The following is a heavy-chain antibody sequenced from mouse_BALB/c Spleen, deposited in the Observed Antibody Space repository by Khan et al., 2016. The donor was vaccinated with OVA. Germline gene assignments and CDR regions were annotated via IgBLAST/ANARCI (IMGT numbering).Heavy chain of an antibody. V-gene: IGHV2-6-7*01. Sequence: VQLQESGPGLVAPLQSLSITCTVSGFSLTGYGVNWVRQPPGKGLEWLGMIWGDGSTDYNSALKSRLSISKDNSKSQVFLKMNSLHTDDTARYYCAREIYYDYAYYYAMDYWGQGTSVTVSS. CDR3: AREIYYDYAYYYAMDY. J-gene: IGHJ4*01. CDR1: GFSLTGYG. D-gene: IGHD2-4*01. CDR2: IWGDGST.